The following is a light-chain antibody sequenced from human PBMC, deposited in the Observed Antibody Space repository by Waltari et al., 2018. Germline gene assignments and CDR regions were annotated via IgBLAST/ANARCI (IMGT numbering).Light chain of an antibody. Sequence: QLVLTQSPSASASLGASVRLTCTLSSGHSRNVIAWHQQQPGKGPRYLMKVNSDGSHKKGDEIPDRFSGSSSGAERYLTISSLQSEDEGDYYCQTGGHGTWVFGGGTKLTVL. CDR3: QTGGHGTWV. V-gene: IGLV4-69*01. CDR1: SGHSRNV. CDR2: VNSDGSH. J-gene: IGLJ3*02.